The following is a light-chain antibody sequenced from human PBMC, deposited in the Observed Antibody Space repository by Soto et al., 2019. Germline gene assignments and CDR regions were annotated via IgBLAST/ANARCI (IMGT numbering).Light chain of an antibody. CDR2: DVS. V-gene: IGLV2-14*01. J-gene: IGLJ2*01. CDR1: SSDVGGYNY. CDR3: SSYTSSSPPIVV. Sequence: QSVLTQPASVSGSPGQSITISCTGTSSDVGGYNYVSWYQQHPGKAPKLMIYDVSNRPSGVSNRFSGSKSGNTASLTISGLQAEDEADYYCSSYTSSSPPIVVFGGGTKVTVL.